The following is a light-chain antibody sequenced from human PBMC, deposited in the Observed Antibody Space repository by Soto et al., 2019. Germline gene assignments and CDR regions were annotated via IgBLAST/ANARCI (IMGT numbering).Light chain of an antibody. CDR1: QSISSW. J-gene: IGKJ1*01. V-gene: IGKV1-5*01. Sequence: DIQMTQSPSTLSASVGDRVTITCRASQSISSWLAWYQQKPGKAPKLLIYDASSLQSGVPSRFSGSGFGTEITLTISSLQPGDFATYYCQQYSSRSTFGQGTKVDIK. CDR3: QQYSSRST. CDR2: DAS.